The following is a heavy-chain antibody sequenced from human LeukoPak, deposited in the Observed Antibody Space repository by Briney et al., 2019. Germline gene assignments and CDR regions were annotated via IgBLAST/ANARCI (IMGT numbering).Heavy chain of an antibody. V-gene: IGHV4-34*01. Sequence: SETLSLTCAVYGGSFSGYYWSWIRQPPGKGLEWIGEINHSGSTSYNPSLKSRVTISVDTSKNQFSLKLSSVTAADTAVYYCARDWGLNGIDYWGQGTLVTVSS. CDR3: ARDWGLNGIDY. D-gene: IGHD7-27*01. J-gene: IGHJ4*02. CDR2: INHSGST. CDR1: GGSFSGYY.